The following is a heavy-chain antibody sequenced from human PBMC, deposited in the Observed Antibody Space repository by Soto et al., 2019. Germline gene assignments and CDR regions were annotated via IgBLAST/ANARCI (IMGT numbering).Heavy chain of an antibody. CDR2: IKSKTDGGTT. D-gene: IGHD3-9*01. CDR1: GFTFSNAW. Sequence: GGSLRLSCAASGFTFSNAWMSWVRQAPGKGLEWVGRIKSKTDGGTTDYAAPVKGRFTISRDDSKNTLYLQMNSLKTEDTAVYYCTTDQPVLRYFDWTYYWGQGTLVTVSS. CDR3: TTDQPVLRYFDWTYY. V-gene: IGHV3-15*01. J-gene: IGHJ4*02.